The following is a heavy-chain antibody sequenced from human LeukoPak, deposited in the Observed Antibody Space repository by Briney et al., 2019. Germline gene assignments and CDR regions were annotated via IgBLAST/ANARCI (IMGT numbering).Heavy chain of an antibody. CDR2: ISGSGDST. CDR1: GFTFSHYA. Sequence: GGSLRLSCAASGFTFSHYAMTWVRQAPGKGLEWVSTISGSGDSTYYADSLKGRFTISRDNSKNTLYLQMNSLRAEDTAVYFCALQRTLWQQLLDYWGQGTLVTVSS. V-gene: IGHV3-23*01. CDR3: ALQRTLWQQLLDY. J-gene: IGHJ4*02. D-gene: IGHD6-13*01.